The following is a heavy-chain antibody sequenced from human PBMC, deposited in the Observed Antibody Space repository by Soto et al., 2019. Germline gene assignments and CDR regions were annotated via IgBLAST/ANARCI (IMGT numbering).Heavy chain of an antibody. CDR1: GVTFSNYW. CDR2: IDSDGSRI. V-gene: IGHV3-74*01. CDR3: VRTSLVVAVATREDF. D-gene: IGHD2-15*01. J-gene: IGHJ4*02. Sequence: EVQLVESGGGLVQPGESLRLSCAASGVTFSNYWMHWVRQAPGKGLVWVSRIDSDGSRITYADFVKGRFTISRDNAKNTVYLHMNSLTAEDTAVYYCVRTSLVVAVATREDFWGQGTLVTVSS.